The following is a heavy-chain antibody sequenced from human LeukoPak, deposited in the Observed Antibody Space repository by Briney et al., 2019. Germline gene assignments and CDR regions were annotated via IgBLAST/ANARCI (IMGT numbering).Heavy chain of an antibody. CDR2: ISSSAGTV. J-gene: IGHJ4*02. D-gene: IGHD3-10*01. CDR1: GFSFMSYE. CDR3: ERDGKSGNFDY. Sequence: GGSLRLSCAASGFSFMSYEMNWVRPAPGKGLEWVSYISSSAGTVYYADSVKGRFTNSRDNAKNSLYLKMNGLRAEDTAFYYSERDGKSGNFDYWGQGTLVTVSS. V-gene: IGHV3-48*03.